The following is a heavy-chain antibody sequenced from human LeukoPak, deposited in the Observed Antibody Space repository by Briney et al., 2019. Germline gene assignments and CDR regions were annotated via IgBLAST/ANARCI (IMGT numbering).Heavy chain of an antibody. CDR2: IIPIFGTT. D-gene: IGHD5-18*01. CDR1: GGTFSSYG. Sequence: SVKVSCKASGGTFSSYGVNWVRRAPRQGLEWMGGIIPIFGTTNYAQKFQGRVTITADESTSTAYMELSSLRSEDTAVYYCARGRGYSYGYADYWGQGTLVTVSS. V-gene: IGHV1-69*13. CDR3: ARGRGYSYGYADY. J-gene: IGHJ4*02.